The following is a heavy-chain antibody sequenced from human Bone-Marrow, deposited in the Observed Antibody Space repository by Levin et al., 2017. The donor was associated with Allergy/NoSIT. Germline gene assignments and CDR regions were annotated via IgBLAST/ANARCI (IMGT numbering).Heavy chain of an antibody. CDR1: GFTLSSHG. CDR2: ISWDGSIT. V-gene: IGHV3-30*03. D-gene: IGHD6-13*01. J-gene: IGHJ4*02. CDR3: ARNTGASAKYSSRFDC. Sequence: SCAASGFTLSSHGMHWVRQAPGRGLEWVAVISWDGSITYYADSVKGRFTISRDNSMNTLYLQMNSLRDDDTAVYYCARNTGASAKYSSRFDCWGQGTLVTVSS.